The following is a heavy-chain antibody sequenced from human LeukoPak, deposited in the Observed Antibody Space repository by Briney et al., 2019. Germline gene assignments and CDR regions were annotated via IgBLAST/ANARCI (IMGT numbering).Heavy chain of an antibody. J-gene: IGHJ3*02. D-gene: IGHD1-26*01. CDR2: INTDGSST. V-gene: IGHV3-74*01. CDR1: GFTFSSYW. Sequence: QSGGSLRLSCAASGFTFSSYWMHWVRHAPGKGLVWVSRINTDGSSTSYADSVKGRFTISRDNAKNTLYLQMNSLRAEDTAEYYCAKSLLTTASGTGRAFDIWGQGTMVTVSS. CDR3: AKSLLTTASGTGRAFDI.